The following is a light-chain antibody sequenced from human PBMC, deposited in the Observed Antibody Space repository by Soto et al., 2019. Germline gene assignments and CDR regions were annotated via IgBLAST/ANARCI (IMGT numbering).Light chain of an antibody. CDR1: NIGSKS. V-gene: IGLV3-21*02. Sequence: SYELTQPPSVSVAPGQTARITCGGKNIGSKSVHWYQQKPGQAPVLVVRDDRDRPSGIPERFSGSNSGNTATLTISRVEAGDEADYYCQVWDNSSDHYVFGTGTKVTVL. CDR2: DDR. J-gene: IGLJ1*01. CDR3: QVWDNSSDHYV.